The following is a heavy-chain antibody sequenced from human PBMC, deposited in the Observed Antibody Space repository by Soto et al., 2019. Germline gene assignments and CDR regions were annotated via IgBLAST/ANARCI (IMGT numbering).Heavy chain of an antibody. D-gene: IGHD5-12*01. Sequence: GSLRLSCAASGFTVSSNYMSWVRQAPGKGLEWVSVIYSGGSTYYADSVKGRFTISRDNSKNTLYLQMNSLRAEDTAVYYCAREGSGYDDFDIWGQGTMVTVSS. V-gene: IGHV3-53*01. CDR2: IYSGGST. J-gene: IGHJ3*02. CDR1: GFTVSSNY. CDR3: AREGSGYDDFDI.